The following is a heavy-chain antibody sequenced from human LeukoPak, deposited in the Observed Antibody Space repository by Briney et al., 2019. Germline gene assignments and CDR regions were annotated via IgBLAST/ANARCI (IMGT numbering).Heavy chain of an antibody. CDR2: IDGSGSS. V-gene: IGHV4-38-2*02. CDR1: GYSISSGYL. J-gene: IGHJ4*02. CDR3: ARARYYFDY. Sequence: SETLSLTCTVSGYSISSGYLWGWIRQPPGKGLEWIGSIDGSGSSYYNPSLKSRVIISVDTSRNQFSLKLSSVTAADTAVYYCARARYYFDYWGQGTLVTVSS.